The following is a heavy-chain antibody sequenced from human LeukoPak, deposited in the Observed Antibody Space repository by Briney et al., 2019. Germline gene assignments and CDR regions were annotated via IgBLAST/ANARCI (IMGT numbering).Heavy chain of an antibody. V-gene: IGHV4-4*07. D-gene: IGHD6-13*01. CDR3: ARDRAGFFDD. CDR1: GDTISGFS. CDR2: IYSSGST. J-gene: IGHJ4*02. Sequence: SETLSLTCTVSGDTISGFSWSWIRQPAGKGLEWIGRIYSSGSTNYSPPLRSRVTMSVDTKNQFSLKVHSVTAADTAVYYCARDRAGFFDDWGQGTLVTVSS.